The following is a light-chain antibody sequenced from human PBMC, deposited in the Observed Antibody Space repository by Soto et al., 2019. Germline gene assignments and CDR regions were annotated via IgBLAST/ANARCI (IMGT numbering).Light chain of an antibody. V-gene: IGLV1-44*01. Sequence: QSVLTQPPSTSGTPGQRVTISCSGSSSNIGTNTVSWYQQLPGTAPKLLIYSNNERPSGVPDRFSGSKSGTSASLAISGVQSEDEADYYCAAWDYSLNGGVFGGGTKLTVL. CDR3: AAWDYSLNGGV. CDR2: SNN. CDR1: SSNIGTNT. J-gene: IGLJ2*01.